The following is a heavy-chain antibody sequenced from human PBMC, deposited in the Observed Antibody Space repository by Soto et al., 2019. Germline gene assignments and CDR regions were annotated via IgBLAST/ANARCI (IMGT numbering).Heavy chain of an antibody. CDR1: GGSISSGGYS. V-gene: IGHV4-30-2*01. CDR2: IYHSGST. Sequence: QLPLQESGSGLVKPSQTLSLTCAVSGGSISSGGYSWSWIRQPPGKGLEWIGYIYHSGSTYYNPSLKSRVTISVDRSKNQFSLKLRSVIAADTAVYYCARVPSPWGQGTLVTVSS. J-gene: IGHJ5*02. CDR3: ARVPSP.